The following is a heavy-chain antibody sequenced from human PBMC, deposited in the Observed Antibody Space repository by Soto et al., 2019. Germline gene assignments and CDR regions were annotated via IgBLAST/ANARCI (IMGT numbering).Heavy chain of an antibody. CDR3: AREGDVTWFDP. V-gene: IGHV1-3*01. CDR1: GYTFTSYA. Sequence: ASVKVSCNAAGYTFTSYAMHWVRQAPGQRLEWMGWINAGNGNTKYSQKFQGRVTITRDTSASTAYMELSSLRSEDTAVYYCAREGDVTWFDPWGQGTLVTVSS. D-gene: IGHD3-10*02. CDR2: INAGNGNT. J-gene: IGHJ5*02.